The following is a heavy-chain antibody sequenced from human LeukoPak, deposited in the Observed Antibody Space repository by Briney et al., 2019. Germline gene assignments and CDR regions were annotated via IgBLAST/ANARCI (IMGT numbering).Heavy chain of an antibody. CDR1: GYTFTGYY. J-gene: IGHJ4*02. CDR2: INPNSGGT. V-gene: IGHV1-2*02. CDR3: ARGDIVVVVAANPADY. D-gene: IGHD2-15*01. Sequence: ASVKVSCKASGYTFTGYYMHWVRQAPGQGLEWMGWINPNSGGTNYAQKFQGRVTMTRDTSISTAYMELSRLRSDDTAVYYCARGDIVVVVAANPADYWAREPWSPSPQ.